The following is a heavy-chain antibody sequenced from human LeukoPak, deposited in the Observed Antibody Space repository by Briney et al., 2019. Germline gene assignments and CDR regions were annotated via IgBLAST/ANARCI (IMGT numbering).Heavy chain of an antibody. J-gene: IGHJ4*02. CDR3: ARDGYSSPTFFEY. D-gene: IGHD5-12*01. CDR1: GFTFDDYG. Sequence: GGSLRLSCAASGFTFDDYGMSWVRQAPGKGLEWVSGINWNGGSTGYADSVKGRFTISRDNAKNSLYLQMNSLRTEDMAHYYCARDGYSSPTFFEYWGQGALVTVSS. CDR2: INWNGGST. V-gene: IGHV3-20*04.